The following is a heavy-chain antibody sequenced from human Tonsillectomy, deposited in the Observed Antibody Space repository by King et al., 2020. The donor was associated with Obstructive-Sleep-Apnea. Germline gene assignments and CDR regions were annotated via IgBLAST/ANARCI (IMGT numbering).Heavy chain of an antibody. CDR1: GFTFSSYG. CDR3: AKGDYYDSSGYPTFDY. CDR2: ISYDGSNK. D-gene: IGHD3-22*01. J-gene: IGHJ4*02. Sequence: VQLVESGGGVVQPGRSLRLSCAASGFTFSSYGMHWVRQAPGKGLEWVAVISYDGSNKYYADSVKGRFTISRDNSKNTLYLQMNSLRAEDTAVYYCAKGDYYDSSGYPTFDYWGQGTLVTVSS. V-gene: IGHV3-30*18.